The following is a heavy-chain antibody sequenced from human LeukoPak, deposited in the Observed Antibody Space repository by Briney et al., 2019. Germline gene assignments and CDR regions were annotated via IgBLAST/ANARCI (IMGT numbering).Heavy chain of an antibody. J-gene: IGHJ4*02. Sequence: EASVKVSCKASGYTFTSYGISWVRKAPGQGLEWMGWINAYNGNTNDAQKLQGRVSMTTDTSTSTAYMELRSLRSDDTAVYYCARGMARGIQLWPHPGPHDYWGQGTLVTVSS. CDR2: INAYNGNT. CDR3: ARGMARGIQLWPHPGPHDY. D-gene: IGHD5-18*01. CDR1: GYTFTSYG. V-gene: IGHV1-18*01.